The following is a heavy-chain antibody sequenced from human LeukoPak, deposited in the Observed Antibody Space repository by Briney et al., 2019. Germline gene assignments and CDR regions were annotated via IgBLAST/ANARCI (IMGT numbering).Heavy chain of an antibody. CDR3: ARDRGSGRSDY. D-gene: IGHD3-10*01. CDR1: EFAFSNFA. CDR2: ISGSGGST. V-gene: IGHV3-23*01. J-gene: IGHJ4*02. Sequence: GGSLRLSCVASEFAFSNFAMSWVRQAPGTGLEWVSAISGSGGSTNYADSVKGRFTISRDNSKNTLFLQMNSLRAEDTAIYYCARDRGSGRSDYWGQGTLVTVSS.